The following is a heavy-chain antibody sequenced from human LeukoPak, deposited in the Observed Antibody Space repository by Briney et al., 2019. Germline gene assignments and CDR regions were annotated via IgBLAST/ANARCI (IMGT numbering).Heavy chain of an antibody. D-gene: IGHD5-18*01. Sequence: SETLSLTCAVYGGSFSGYYWSWIRQPPGKGLEWIGEINHSGSTNYNPSLKSRVTISVDTSKNQFSLKLSSVTAADTAVYYCARLYHLGYSYGFDYWGQGTLVTVSS. J-gene: IGHJ4*02. V-gene: IGHV4-34*01. CDR1: GGSFSGYY. CDR3: ARLYHLGYSYGFDY. CDR2: INHSGST.